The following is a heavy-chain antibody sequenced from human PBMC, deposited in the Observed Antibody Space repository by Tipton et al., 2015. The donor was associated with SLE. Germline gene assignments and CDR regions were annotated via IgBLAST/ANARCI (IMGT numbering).Heavy chain of an antibody. V-gene: IGHV4-59*01. D-gene: IGHD2-2*02. Sequence: TLSLTCTVSGDFISSYYWSWIRQPPGKGLEWIGYIYYSGSTNYNPSLKSRVTISVDTSKNQFSLKLSSVTAADTAVYYCARGPYCSSTSCYTAAAFDIWGQGTMVTVSS. CDR1: GDFISSYY. CDR2: IYYSGST. CDR3: ARGPYCSSTSCYTAAAFDI. J-gene: IGHJ3*02.